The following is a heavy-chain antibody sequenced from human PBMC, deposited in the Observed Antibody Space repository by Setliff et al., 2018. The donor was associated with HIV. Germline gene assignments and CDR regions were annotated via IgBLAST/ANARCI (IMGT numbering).Heavy chain of an antibody. J-gene: IGHJ5*02. D-gene: IGHD3-16*01. Sequence: LRLSCAASGFTFTNYYMHWVRQAPGKGPEWLALIWYDGSKKYYADSVKGRFTVSRDNSKNTLFLQMNSLRPEDTAVYYCARDRGTPDMCFDPWGQGTLVTVSS. CDR3: ARDRGTPDMCFDP. V-gene: IGHV3-33*08. CDR1: GFTFTNYY. CDR2: IWYDGSKK.